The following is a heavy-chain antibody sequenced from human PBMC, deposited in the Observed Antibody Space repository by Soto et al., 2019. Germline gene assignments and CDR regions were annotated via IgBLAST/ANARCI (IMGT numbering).Heavy chain of an antibody. CDR1: GFTFSSYE. Sequence: EVQLVESGGGLVQPGGSLRLSCAASGFTFSSYEMNWVRQAPGKGLEWVSYTSSSGSTIYYADSVKGRFTISRDNAKNSLYLQMNSLRAEDTAVYYCASATYYDILTGYYNHYWGQGTLVTVSS. D-gene: IGHD3-9*01. CDR3: ASATYYDILTGYYNHY. CDR2: TSSSGSTI. V-gene: IGHV3-48*03. J-gene: IGHJ4*02.